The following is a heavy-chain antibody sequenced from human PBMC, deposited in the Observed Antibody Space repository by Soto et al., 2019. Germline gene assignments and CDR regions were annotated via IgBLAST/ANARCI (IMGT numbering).Heavy chain of an antibody. J-gene: IGHJ4*02. CDR1: SGSIGSYY. CDR2: VYYSGST. Sequence: SETLSLTCTVSSGSIGSYYWSWMRQPPGKGLEWIGYVYYSGSTNYNPSLKSRVTMSVDTSKNQFSLKLRSVTAADTAVYYCARGFSSLTFDFWDQGTLVTVSS. D-gene: IGHD6-13*01. V-gene: IGHV4-59*01. CDR3: ARGFSSLTFDF.